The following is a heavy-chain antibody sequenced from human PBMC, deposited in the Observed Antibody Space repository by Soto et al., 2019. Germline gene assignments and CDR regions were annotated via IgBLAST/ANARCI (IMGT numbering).Heavy chain of an antibody. D-gene: IGHD2-8*01. Sequence: QVQLVQSGAEVKKPGASVKDSCKASGYTFTTYDISWVRQTPGQGLEWMGRISTYNGNTNYPQSLQGRLTMTLDTSTSTAYRELRSLKSADTAVYYCARNPYHVLMVNAPNLYGMDVWGQGTTVTVSS. J-gene: IGHJ6*02. V-gene: IGHV1-18*01. CDR3: ARNPYHVLMVNAPNLYGMDV. CDR1: GYTFTTYD. CDR2: ISTYNGNT.